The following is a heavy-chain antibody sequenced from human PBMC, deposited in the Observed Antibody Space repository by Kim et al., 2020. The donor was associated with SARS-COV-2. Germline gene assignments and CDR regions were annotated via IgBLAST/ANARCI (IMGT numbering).Heavy chain of an antibody. Sequence: GGSLRLSCAASGYMFNNYAMHWVRQLPGKGLEYVSAISSSAGSTFYVDSVRGRFRISRDNSKNILYLQMGGLTTEDMAVYYCARSMSGNPDDALDVWGQG. V-gene: IGHV3-64*02. CDR1: GYMFNNYA. CDR2: ISSSAGST. CDR3: ARSMSGNPDDALDV. D-gene: IGHD1-26*01. J-gene: IGHJ3*01.